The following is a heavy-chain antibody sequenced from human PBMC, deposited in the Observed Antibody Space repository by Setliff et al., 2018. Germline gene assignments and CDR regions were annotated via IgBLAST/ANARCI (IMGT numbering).Heavy chain of an antibody. Sequence: PSETLSLTCNVSGSSFSSSDDYWGWIRQPPGKGPEWLGSISYSGRNHYSPSLKSRVTIFADTSKNQFSLLLNSVTAADTAVYYCARQKYWSGYYGEGYYYYMDVWGKGTTVTVSS. V-gene: IGHV4-39*01. J-gene: IGHJ6*03. CDR2: ISYSGRN. CDR1: GSSFSSSDDY. D-gene: IGHD3-3*01. CDR3: ARQKYWSGYYGEGYYYYMDV.